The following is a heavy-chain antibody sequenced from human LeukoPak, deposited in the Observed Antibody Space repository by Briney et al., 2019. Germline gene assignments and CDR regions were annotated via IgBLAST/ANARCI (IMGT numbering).Heavy chain of an antibody. V-gene: IGHV4-34*01. CDR1: GGSFSGYY. J-gene: IGHJ4*02. CDR3: ARIRTLGLLYYFDY. D-gene: IGHD3-10*01. CDR2: INHSGST. Sequence: KPSETLSLTCAVYGGSFSGYYWSWIRQPPGKGLEWIGEINHSGSTNYNPSLKSRVTISVDTSKNQFSLKLSSVTAADTAVYYCARIRTLGLLYYFDYWGQGTLVTVSS.